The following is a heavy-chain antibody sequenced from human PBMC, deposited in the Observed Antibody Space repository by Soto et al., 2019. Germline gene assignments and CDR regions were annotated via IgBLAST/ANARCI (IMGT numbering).Heavy chain of an antibody. V-gene: IGHV3-23*01. Sequence: EVQLLESGGGLVQPGGSLRLSCAASGFTFSSYAMSWVRQAPGKGLEWVSAISGSGGSTYYADSVKGRFTISRDNSKNTLYLQMNSLRAKDTAVYYCARGYYGSGSYPLDYWGQGTLVTVSS. CDR3: ARGYYGSGSYPLDY. CDR1: GFTFSSYA. J-gene: IGHJ4*02. D-gene: IGHD3-10*01. CDR2: ISGSGGST.